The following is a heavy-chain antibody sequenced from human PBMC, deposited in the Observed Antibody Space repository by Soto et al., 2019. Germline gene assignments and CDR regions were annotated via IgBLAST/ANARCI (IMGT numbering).Heavy chain of an antibody. CDR1: GFTFSSYW. CDR2: INSDGSSI. CDR3: ARSYEALSHDY. V-gene: IGHV3-74*01. D-gene: IGHD3-16*01. Sequence: DVQLVESGGGLVQPGGSLRLSCAASGFTFSSYWMHWVRQAPGKGLVWVSRINSDGSSINYADSVKGRFIISRDNAKNTLRLQMNSLRAENTAVYYCARSYEALSHDYWGQGTLLTVSS. J-gene: IGHJ4*02.